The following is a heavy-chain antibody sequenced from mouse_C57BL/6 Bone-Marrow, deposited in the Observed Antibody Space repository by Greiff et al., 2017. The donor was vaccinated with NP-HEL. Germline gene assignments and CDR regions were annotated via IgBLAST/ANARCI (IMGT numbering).Heavy chain of an antibody. V-gene: IGHV5-9-1*02. Sequence: EVKLVESGEGLVKPGGSLKLSCAASGFTFSSYAMSWVRQTPEKRLEWVAYISSGGDYIYYADTVKGRFTLSRDTARNTLYMQMSSLKSEDTAMYYCTRDKEEGTYYSNPYYYAMDYWGQGTSVTVSS. CDR2: ISSGGDYI. D-gene: IGHD2-5*01. J-gene: IGHJ4*01. CDR1: GFTFSSYA. CDR3: TRDKEEGTYYSNPYYYAMDY.